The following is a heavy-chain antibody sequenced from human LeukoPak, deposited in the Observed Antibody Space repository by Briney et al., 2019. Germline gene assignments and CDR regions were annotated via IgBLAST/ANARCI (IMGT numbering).Heavy chain of an antibody. CDR1: GFTFSSYA. CDR3: ARWSSTSCYDY. J-gene: IGHJ4*02. V-gene: IGHV3-64*01. CDR2: ISTDGGSP. D-gene: IGHD2-2*01. Sequence: GGSLRLSCAASGFTFSSYAMHWVRQAPGKGLEYVSAISTDGGSPYYANSVKGRFTISRDNSKNTLYLQMGSLRAEDMAVYYCARWSSTSCYDYWGQGTLVTVSS.